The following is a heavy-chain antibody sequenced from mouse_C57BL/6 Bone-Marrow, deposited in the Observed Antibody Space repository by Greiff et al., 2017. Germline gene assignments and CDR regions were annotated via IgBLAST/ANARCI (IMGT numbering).Heavy chain of an antibody. V-gene: IGHV1-55*01. Sequence: QVQLQQPGAELVKPGASVKMSCKASGYTFTSYWITWVKQRPGQGLEWIGDIYPTSGRTNYNEKFKSKAILTVVTSSNTAYMQISSLTSEDAAIFYCARSGPLGRSFDNWGQGTTLTVSS. J-gene: IGHJ2*01. CDR1: GYTFTSYW. CDR3: ARSGPLGRSFDN. D-gene: IGHD4-1*01. CDR2: IYPTSGRT.